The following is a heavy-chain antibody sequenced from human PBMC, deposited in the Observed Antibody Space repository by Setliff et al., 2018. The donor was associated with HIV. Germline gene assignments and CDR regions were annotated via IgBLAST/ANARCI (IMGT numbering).Heavy chain of an antibody. CDR2: IYYSGST. V-gene: IGHV4-59*08. Sequence: SETLSLTCTVSGGPFSSTSWSWIRQFPGQGLEWIGYIYYSGSTNYNPSLKSRVTISLDTSKNHFSLKLSSVTAADTAVYYCARGYGNYYYYYMDVWGKGTTVTVSS. CDR1: GGPFSSTS. D-gene: IGHD4-17*01. J-gene: IGHJ6*03. CDR3: ARGYGNYYYYYMDV.